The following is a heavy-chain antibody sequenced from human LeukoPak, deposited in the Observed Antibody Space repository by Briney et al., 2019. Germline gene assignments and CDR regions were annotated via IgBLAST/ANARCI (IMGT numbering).Heavy chain of an antibody. D-gene: IGHD3-16*01. J-gene: IGHJ6*02. CDR3: VKLGALIKNGMDF. Sequence: NWGCHAQGKGLEWVSDISGSGRATNYADSVKGRFTVSRDRSKNTVDLQMDSLSADDTAVYYCVKLGALIKNGMDFWGQGTTVTVSS. CDR2: ISGSGRAT. V-gene: IGHV3-23*01.